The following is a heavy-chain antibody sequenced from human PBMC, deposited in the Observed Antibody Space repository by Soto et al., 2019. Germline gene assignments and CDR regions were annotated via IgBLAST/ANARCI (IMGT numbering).Heavy chain of an antibody. J-gene: IGHJ5*02. Sequence: GASVKVSCQTSRNTFRTYSFNWVRQAPGQGLEWMGGIIPILGKPNYAQNFQGRVTITADESTSTVYLELRSLRSEDTAVYYCARENFGWSLNWFDPWGQGTLVTVSS. D-gene: IGHD3-9*01. CDR3: ARENFGWSLNWFDP. CDR2: IIPILGKP. V-gene: IGHV1-69*13. CDR1: RNTFRTYS.